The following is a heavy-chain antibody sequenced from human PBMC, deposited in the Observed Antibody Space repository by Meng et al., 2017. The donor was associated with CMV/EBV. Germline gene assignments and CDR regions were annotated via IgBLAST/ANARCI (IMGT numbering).Heavy chain of an antibody. CDR3: ARHFVVVPEKNWFDP. V-gene: IGHV1-69*05. Sequence: SVKVSCKASGGTFSSYSISWVRQAPGQGLEWMGGIIPIFGTANYVQKFQGRVTITTDESTSTAYMELSSLRSEDTAVYYCARHFVVVPEKNWFDPWGQGTLVTVSS. CDR2: IIPIFGTA. CDR1: GGTFSSYS. J-gene: IGHJ5*02. D-gene: IGHD2-2*01.